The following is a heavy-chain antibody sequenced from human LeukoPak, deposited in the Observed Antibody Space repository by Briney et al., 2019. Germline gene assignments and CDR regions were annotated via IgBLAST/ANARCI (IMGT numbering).Heavy chain of an antibody. J-gene: IGHJ4*02. D-gene: IGHD6-19*01. CDR3: ASSIAVAGSYY. V-gene: IGHV1-8*01. CDR2: MNPNSGNT. Sequence: GASVKVSCKASGYTFTSYDINWVRQATGQGLEWMGLMNPNSGNTGYAQKFQGRGTMTRNTSISTAYMELSSLRSEDTAVYYCASSIAVAGSYYWGQGTLVTVSS. CDR1: GYTFTSYD.